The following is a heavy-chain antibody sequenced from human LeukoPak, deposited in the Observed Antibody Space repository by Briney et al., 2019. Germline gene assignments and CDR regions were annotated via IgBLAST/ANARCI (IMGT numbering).Heavy chain of an antibody. CDR3: AKDRTLDWFDP. V-gene: IGHV3-23*01. D-gene: IGHD1-7*01. J-gene: IGHJ5*02. Sequence: RGSLRLSCADSGFTFSSYAMSWVRQAPGKGLEWVSAISGSGGSTYYADSVKGRFTISRDNSKNTLYLQMNSLRAEDTAVYYCAKDRTLDWFDPWGQGTLVTVSS. CDR2: ISGSGGST. CDR1: GFTFSSYA.